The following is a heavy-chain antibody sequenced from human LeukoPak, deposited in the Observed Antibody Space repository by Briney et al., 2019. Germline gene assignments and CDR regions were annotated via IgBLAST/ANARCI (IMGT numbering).Heavy chain of an antibody. CDR2: INGSGGST. CDR3: ARDLSRAWFDP. Sequence: PGGSLRLSCAASGFTFGSYAMTWVRQAPGKGLEWVSTINGSGGSTDYADSVKGRFTISRDNAKNSLYLQMNSLRAEDTAVYYCARDLSRAWFDPWGQGTLVTVSS. CDR1: GFTFGSYA. V-gene: IGHV3-23*01. J-gene: IGHJ5*02.